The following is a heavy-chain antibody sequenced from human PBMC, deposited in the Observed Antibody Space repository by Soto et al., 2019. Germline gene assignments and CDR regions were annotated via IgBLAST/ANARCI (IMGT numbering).Heavy chain of an antibody. CDR3: ARDPRKELWADGLNAMDV. CDR1: GYRYTSYG. Sequence: QVQLLQSGPEVKKPGASVNVSCKASGYRYTSYGISWVRQGPGQGPEWMGWISAYNGQTKSAQKFCDRVTFTTDASTNTAFMQLRSLRSDDTAMYYCARDPRKELWADGLNAMDVLGHGTTVTV. D-gene: IGHD3-16*01. J-gene: IGHJ6*02. V-gene: IGHV1-18*01. CDR2: ISAYNGQT.